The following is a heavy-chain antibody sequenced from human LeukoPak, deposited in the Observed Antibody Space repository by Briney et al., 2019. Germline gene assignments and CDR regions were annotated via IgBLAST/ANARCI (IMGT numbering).Heavy chain of an antibody. D-gene: IGHD3-16*01. CDR3: ARGGGDHAFDI. CDR2: INSDGSDS. CDR1: GFAFNNYW. Sequence: PGGSLRLSCAASGFAFNNYWMHWVRQAPGKGLVWVSRINSDGSDSIYGDSVKGRFTFSRDNAKNTLFLQLSSLRAGDTAVYYCARGGGDHAFDIWGQGTMVTVSS. V-gene: IGHV3-74*01. J-gene: IGHJ3*02.